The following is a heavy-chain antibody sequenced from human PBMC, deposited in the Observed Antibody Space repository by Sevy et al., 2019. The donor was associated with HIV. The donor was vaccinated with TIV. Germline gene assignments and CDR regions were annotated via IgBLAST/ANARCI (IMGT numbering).Heavy chain of an antibody. CDR1: GFTFSSYI. V-gene: IGHV3-21*01. CDR2: ISSGGDYI. Sequence: GGSLRLSCAASGFTFSSYIMNWVRQAPGMGLEWVSSISSGGDYIYCTNSVKGRFTISRDNAKNSLYLHMNSLRAEDTAVYYCAREEYSYASGFDYWGQGTLVTVSS. J-gene: IGHJ4*02. CDR3: AREEYSYASGFDY. D-gene: IGHD5-18*01.